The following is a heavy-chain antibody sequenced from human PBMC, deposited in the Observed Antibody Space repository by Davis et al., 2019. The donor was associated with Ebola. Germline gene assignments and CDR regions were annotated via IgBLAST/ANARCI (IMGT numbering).Heavy chain of an antibody. CDR1: GFTFSTYG. Sequence: GGSLRLFCAASGFTFSTYGMHWVRQAPGKGLEWVAVILYDGSNKYYADSVKGRFTISRDNSMNTLYLQMNSLTTEDTAVYYCAKGYHSLGFDYWGQGTLVTVSS. D-gene: IGHD7-27*01. CDR3: AKGYHSLGFDY. J-gene: IGHJ4*02. V-gene: IGHV3-30*18. CDR2: ILYDGSNK.